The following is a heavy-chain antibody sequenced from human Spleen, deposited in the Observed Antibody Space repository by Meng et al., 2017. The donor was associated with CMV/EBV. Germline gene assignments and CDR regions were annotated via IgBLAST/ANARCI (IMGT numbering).Heavy chain of an antibody. D-gene: IGHD3-10*01. J-gene: IGHJ4*02. Sequence: SGYPFPDYYMHWVRQAHGRGLEWMGVVDPEDGERIYAERFQGRVSITADTSLDTAYLELSSLRSEDTALYYCVTLGRGFGEMRGFDFWGQGTLVTVSS. CDR2: VDPEDGER. CDR3: VTLGRGFGEMRGFDF. V-gene: IGHV1-69-2*01. CDR1: GYPFPDYY.